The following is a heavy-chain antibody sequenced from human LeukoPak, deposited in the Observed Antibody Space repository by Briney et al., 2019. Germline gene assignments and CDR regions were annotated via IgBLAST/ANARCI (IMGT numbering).Heavy chain of an antibody. J-gene: IGHJ4*02. CDR2: ISWNSGSI. D-gene: IGHD3-22*01. V-gene: IGHV3-9*01. Sequence: GGSLRLSCAASGFTFDDYAMHWVRQAPGKGLEWVSGISWNSGSIGYADSVKGQFTISRDNAKNSLYLQMNSLRAEDTALYYCAKVYYYDSSGYYFDYWGQGTLVTVSS. CDR3: AKVYYYDSSGYYFDY. CDR1: GFTFDDYA.